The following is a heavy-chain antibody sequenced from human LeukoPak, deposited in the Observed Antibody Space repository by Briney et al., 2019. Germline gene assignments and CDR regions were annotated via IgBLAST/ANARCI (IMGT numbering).Heavy chain of an antibody. V-gene: IGHV4-34*01. CDR3: ARGAVGSSRDFDY. CDR1: GGSFSGYY. J-gene: IGHJ4*02. CDR2: INHSGST. Sequence: PSETLSLTCAVYGGSFSGYYWSWIRQPPGKGLEWIGEINHSGSTNYNPSLKSRVSISVDTPKNQFSLKLSSVTAADTAVYYCARGAVGSSRDFDYWGQGTLVTVSS. D-gene: IGHD6-6*01.